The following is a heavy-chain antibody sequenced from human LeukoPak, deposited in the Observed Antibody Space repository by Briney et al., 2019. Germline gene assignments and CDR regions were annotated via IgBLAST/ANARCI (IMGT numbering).Heavy chain of an antibody. CDR3: AKRSGRSRLGGLSPIYFDY. CDR1: GFTFSSYA. J-gene: IGHJ4*02. D-gene: IGHD3-16*02. Sequence: GGSLRLSCAASGFTFSSYAMSWVRQAPGKGLEWVSAISGSGGSTYYADSVKGRFTIPRDNSKNTLYLQMNSLRAEDTAVYYCAKRSGRSRLGGLSPIYFDYWGQGTLVTVSS. CDR2: ISGSGGST. V-gene: IGHV3-23*01.